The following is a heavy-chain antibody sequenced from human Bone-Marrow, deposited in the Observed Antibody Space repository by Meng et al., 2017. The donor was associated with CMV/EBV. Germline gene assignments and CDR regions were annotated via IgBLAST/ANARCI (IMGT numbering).Heavy chain of an antibody. CDR1: GYTFTSYG. J-gene: IGHJ4*02. CDR2: ISAYNGYT. V-gene: IGHV1-18*01. Sequence: ASVKVSCKASGYTFTSYGISWVRQAPGQGLEWMGWISAYNGYTNYAQKLQDRVIMTIDTSTTTAYMELRSLRSDDTAVYYCARDPPYHDFWSDYYYFDYWGQGTLVTVSS. D-gene: IGHD3-3*01. CDR3: ARDPPYHDFWSDYYYFDY.